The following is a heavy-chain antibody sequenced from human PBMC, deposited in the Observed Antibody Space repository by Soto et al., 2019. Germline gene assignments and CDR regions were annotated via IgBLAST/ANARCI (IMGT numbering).Heavy chain of an antibody. CDR2: ISGSGGST. Sequence: EVQLLESGGGLVQPGGSLRLSCAASGFTFSSYAMGWVRQAPGKGLEWVSAISGSGGSTYYADSVKGRFTISRDNSKNTLYQQRNSLRAEDTTIYYCAKAGYCSSATCATRYYYMDVWGRGTTVTVSS. CDR3: AKAGYCSSATCATRYYYMDV. V-gene: IGHV3-23*01. J-gene: IGHJ6*03. D-gene: IGHD2-2*01. CDR1: GFTFSSYA.